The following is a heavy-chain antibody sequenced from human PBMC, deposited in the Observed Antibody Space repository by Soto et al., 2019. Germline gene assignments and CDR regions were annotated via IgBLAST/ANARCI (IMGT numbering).Heavy chain of an antibody. CDR2: IDPDWSIT. Sequence: GGSLRLSCAASKFTFSSYWMHWVRQAPGKGLVWVSRIDPDWSITYYAESVKGRFTIYRDNAKNTMDLQFNSQIAVNTAVYYCTSSASYYIDWFDPWGQGTVDTVSS. D-gene: IGHD3-10*01. CDR1: KFTFSSYW. J-gene: IGHJ5*02. V-gene: IGHV3-74*01. CDR3: TSSASYYIDWFDP.